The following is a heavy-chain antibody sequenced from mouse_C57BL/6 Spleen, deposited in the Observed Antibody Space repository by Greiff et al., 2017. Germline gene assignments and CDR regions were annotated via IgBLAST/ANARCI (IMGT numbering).Heavy chain of an antibody. CDR1: GYTFTSYW. V-gene: IGHV1-64*01. J-gene: IGHJ2*01. Sequence: QVQLQQPGAELVKPGASVKLSCKASGYTFTSYWMTWVKQRPGQGLEWIGMIHPNSGSTNYNEKFKSKATLTVDKSSSTAYMQLSSLTSEDSAVYYCARVTTGHFDYWGQGTTLTVSS. CDR3: ARVTTGHFDY. D-gene: IGHD2-1*01. CDR2: IHPNSGST.